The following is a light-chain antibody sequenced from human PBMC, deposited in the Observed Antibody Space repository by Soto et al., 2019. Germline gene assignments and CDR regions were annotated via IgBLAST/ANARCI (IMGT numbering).Light chain of an antibody. CDR3: QQRSNWLT. Sequence: EIVLTQSPATLSLSPGERATLSCRASQSVSSYLAWYQQKPGQAPRLLIYDASNRATGIPARFSGSGSGTDFTLTLSSLEPEDFSVYHCQQRSNWLTFGGGTKVEIK. J-gene: IGKJ4*01. V-gene: IGKV3-11*01. CDR1: QSVSSY. CDR2: DAS.